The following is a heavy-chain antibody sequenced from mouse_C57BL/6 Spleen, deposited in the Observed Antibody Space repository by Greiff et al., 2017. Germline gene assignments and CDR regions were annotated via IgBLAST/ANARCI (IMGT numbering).Heavy chain of an antibody. V-gene: IGHV5-16*01. J-gene: IGHJ4*01. Sequence: EVNLVESEGGLVQPGSSMKLSCTASGFTFSDYYMAWVRQVPEKGLEWVANINYDGSSTYYLDSLKSRFIISRDNAKNILYLQMSSLKSEDTATYYCARDAPGLRQGGAMDYWGQGTSVTVSS. D-gene: IGHD2-4*01. CDR1: GFTFSDYY. CDR3: ARDAPGLRQGGAMDY. CDR2: INYDGSST.